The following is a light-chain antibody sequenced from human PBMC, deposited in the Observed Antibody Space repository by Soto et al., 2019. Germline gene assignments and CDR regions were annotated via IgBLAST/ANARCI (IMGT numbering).Light chain of an antibody. V-gene: IGLV7-43*01. Sequence: QAVVTQEPSLTVSPGGTVTLTCASSAGAVTSEYYANWLQQKPGQAPRALIYSTSKKHSWTPARFSGSLLGGKAALTLSAVQPEDEADYYCLLYYGGAQVLFGGGTKLTVL. CDR2: STS. J-gene: IGLJ2*01. CDR3: LLYYGGAQVL. CDR1: AGAVTSEYY.